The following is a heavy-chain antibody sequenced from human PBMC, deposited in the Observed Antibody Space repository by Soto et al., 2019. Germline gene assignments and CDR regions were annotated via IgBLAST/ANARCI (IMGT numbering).Heavy chain of an antibody. Sequence: PGGSLRLSCAGSGFMFSSFAMTWVRQAPGKGLEWVSTTRSNGEHTYYADSVKGRFTVSRDNSKNTVYLEMSSLRAEDSAIYYCAKDSKSVSVSAARVYGMDVWGQGTTVTVSS. D-gene: IGHD2-2*01. CDR3: AKDSKSVSVSAARVYGMDV. J-gene: IGHJ6*02. CDR2: TRSNGEHT. V-gene: IGHV3-23*01. CDR1: GFMFSSFA.